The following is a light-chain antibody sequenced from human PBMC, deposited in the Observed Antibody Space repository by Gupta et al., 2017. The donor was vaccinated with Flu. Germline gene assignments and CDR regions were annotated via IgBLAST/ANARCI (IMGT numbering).Light chain of an antibody. Sequence: VSAAPGQRVTISCSGSSSNIKNSYVSWYQQLPGTAPKLLIYDNNKRPSGIPDRFSGSKSGTSATLGITGLQTGDEADYYCGTWDSSLGTGGFGGGTKLTVL. CDR1: SSNIKNSY. CDR3: GTWDSSLGTGG. J-gene: IGLJ3*02. V-gene: IGLV1-51*01. CDR2: DNN.